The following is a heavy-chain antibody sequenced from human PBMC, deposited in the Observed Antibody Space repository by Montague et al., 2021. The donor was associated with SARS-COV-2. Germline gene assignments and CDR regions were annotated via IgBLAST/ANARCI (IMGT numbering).Heavy chain of an antibody. CDR3: ARGRQHFNMIVVVMTGGEYYFDY. CDR1: GGSFSDNY. Sequence: SETLSLTCAVYGGSFSDNYWSWIRKPPGKGLEWIGEINHRGTSNYNPSLKSRVSISVDTSKNQFSLYLGSVTAVDTAVYYCARGRQHFNMIVVVMTGGEYYFDYWGQGTLVTVSS. V-gene: IGHV4-34*01. J-gene: IGHJ4*02. D-gene: IGHD3-22*01. CDR2: INHRGTS.